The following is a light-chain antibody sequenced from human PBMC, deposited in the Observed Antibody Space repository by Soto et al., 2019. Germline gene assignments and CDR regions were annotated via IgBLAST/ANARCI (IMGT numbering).Light chain of an antibody. J-gene: IGKJ4*01. V-gene: IGKV3-15*01. Sequence: EIVMTQSPATLSVSPGERASLSCRASQSVSSNLAWYQQKPGQAPRLLIYATATRATGIPARFSGSGSVTEFTLTISSLQSEDFAVYYCQHYNNWPLTFGGGTKVDIK. CDR3: QHYNNWPLT. CDR1: QSVSSN. CDR2: ATA.